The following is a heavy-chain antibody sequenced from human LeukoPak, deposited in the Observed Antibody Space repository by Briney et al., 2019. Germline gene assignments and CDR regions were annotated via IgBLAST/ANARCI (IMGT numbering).Heavy chain of an antibody. V-gene: IGHV3-48*03. CDR2: ISSSGSTI. J-gene: IGHJ6*04. CDR3: AELGITMIGGV. D-gene: IGHD3-10*02. CDR1: GFTFSSYA. Sequence: GGSLRLSCAASGFTFSSYAMTWVRQAPGKGLEWVSNISSSGSTIYYADSVKGRFTISRDNAKNSLYLQMNSLRAEDTAVYYCAELGITMIGGVWGKGTTVTISS.